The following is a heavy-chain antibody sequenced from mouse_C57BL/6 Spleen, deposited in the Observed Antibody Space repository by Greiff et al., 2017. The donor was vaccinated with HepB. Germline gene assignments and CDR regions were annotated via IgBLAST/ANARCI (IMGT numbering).Heavy chain of an antibody. V-gene: IGHV5-9*01. CDR1: GFTFSSYT. J-gene: IGHJ3*01. D-gene: IGHD1-1*01. Sequence: EVQLVESGGGLVKPGGSLKLSCAASGFTFSSYTMSWVRQTPEKRLEWVATISGGGGNTYYPDSVKGRFTISRDNAKNTLYLQMSSLRSEDTALYYCARTDGSSSAWFAYWGQGTLVTVSA. CDR2: ISGGGGNT. CDR3: ARTDGSSSAWFAY.